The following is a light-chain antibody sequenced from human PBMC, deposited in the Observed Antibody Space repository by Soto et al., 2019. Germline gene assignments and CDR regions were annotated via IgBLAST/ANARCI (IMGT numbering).Light chain of an antibody. CDR3: QSFDSSLSGWV. V-gene: IGLV1-40*01. CDR1: SSNLGAGYD. J-gene: IGLJ3*02. CDR2: GNN. Sequence: QSVLTQPPSVSGAPGQRVTISCTGSSSNLGAGYDIHWYQHLPGTAPKLLIYGNNNRPSGVPDRFSGSRSGTSASLAITGLQGEEESDYYCQSFDSSLSGWVFGGGTKVTVL.